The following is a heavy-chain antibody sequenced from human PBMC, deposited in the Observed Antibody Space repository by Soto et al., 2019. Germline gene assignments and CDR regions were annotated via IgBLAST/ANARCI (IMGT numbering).Heavy chain of an antibody. CDR3: VKGYGSGTYYVEYFDY. D-gene: IGHD3-10*01. CDR1: GFAFYGFA. J-gene: IGHJ4*02. CDR2: ISSNGGSI. V-gene: IGHV3-64D*06. Sequence: PGGSLRLSCSASGFAFYGFAMHWVRQAPGKGLEYVAAISSNGGSIYYVDSVKGRFTISRDNSKSTLYLQMSSLRPEDTAVYYCVKGYGSGTYYVEYFDYWGQGTLVTGSS.